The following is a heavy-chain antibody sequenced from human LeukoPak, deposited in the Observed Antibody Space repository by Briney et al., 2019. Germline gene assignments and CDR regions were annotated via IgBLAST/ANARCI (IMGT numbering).Heavy chain of an antibody. D-gene: IGHD6-13*01. Sequence: SETLSLTCTVSGGPISSYYWSWIRQPPGKGLEWIGYIYYSGSTNYNPSLKSRVTISVDTSKNQFSLKLSSVTAADTAVYYCARDSSWGLFDYWGQGTLVTVSS. V-gene: IGHV4-59*01. J-gene: IGHJ4*02. CDR3: ARDSSWGLFDY. CDR1: GGPISSYY. CDR2: IYYSGST.